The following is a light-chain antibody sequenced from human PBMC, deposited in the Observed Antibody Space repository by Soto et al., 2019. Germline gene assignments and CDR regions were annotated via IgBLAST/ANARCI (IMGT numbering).Light chain of an antibody. J-gene: IGLJ2*01. V-gene: IGLV8-61*01. CDR2: NTY. CDR1: SGSVSTSYY. CDR3: VLYMGSGISV. Sequence: QTVVTQDPSFSVSPGGTVTLTCGLSSGSVSTSYYPSWYQQTPGQAPRTLIYNTYTRSSGVPDRFSASILGDKAALTIAGAQADDESDYYCVLYMGSGISVFGGGTKLTVL.